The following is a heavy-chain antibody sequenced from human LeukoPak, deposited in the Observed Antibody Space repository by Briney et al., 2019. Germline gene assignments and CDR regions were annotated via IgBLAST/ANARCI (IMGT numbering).Heavy chain of an antibody. CDR1: GGSFSGYY. CDR3: AREQDCSGGSCYRYFDY. J-gene: IGHJ4*02. D-gene: IGHD2-15*01. CDR2: INHSGST. V-gene: IGHV4-34*01. Sequence: SETLSLTCAVYGGSFSGYYWSWIRQPPGKGLEWIGEINHSGSTNYNPSLKSRVTISVDTSKNQFSLKPSSVTAADTAAYYCAREQDCSGGSCYRYFDYWGQGTLVTVSS.